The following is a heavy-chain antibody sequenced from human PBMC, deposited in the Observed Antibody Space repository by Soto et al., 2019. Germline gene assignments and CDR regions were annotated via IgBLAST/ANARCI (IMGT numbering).Heavy chain of an antibody. D-gene: IGHD3-10*01. V-gene: IGHV4-30-2*01. Sequence: SETLSLTCAVSGGSISSGGYSWSLIRQPPGKGLEWIGYIYHSGSTYYNPSLKSRVTISVDRSKNQFSLKLSSVTAADTAVYYCARGSGYYGSGSYPLDYWGQGTLVTVSS. CDR1: GGSISSGGYS. J-gene: IGHJ4*02. CDR2: IYHSGST. CDR3: ARGSGYYGSGSYPLDY.